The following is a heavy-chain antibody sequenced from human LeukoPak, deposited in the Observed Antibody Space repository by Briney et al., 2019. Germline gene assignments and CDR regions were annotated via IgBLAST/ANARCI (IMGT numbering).Heavy chain of an antibody. CDR3: ARQQLTHFDF. D-gene: IGHD6-13*01. CDR2: INSNNGGT. V-gene: IGHV1-2*02. Sequence: ASVNLSCKASGYTFTAYYMHWVRLAPGQGLEWMGWINSNNGGTKYAQQFRDRVTMTRDTSISTAYMELSSLRSDDTAVYYCARQQLTHFDFWGERPLACVSS. J-gene: IGHJ4*02. CDR1: GYTFTAYY.